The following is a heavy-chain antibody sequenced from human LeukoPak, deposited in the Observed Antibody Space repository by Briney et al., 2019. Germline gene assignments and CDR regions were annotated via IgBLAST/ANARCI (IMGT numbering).Heavy chain of an antibody. J-gene: IGHJ4*02. CDR2: INPNSGGT. CDR1: GYTFTGYY. D-gene: IGHD6-13*01. Sequence: ASVKVSCKASGYTFTGYYMHWVRQAPGQGLEWMGWINPNSGGTNYAQKFQGRVTTTRDTSISTAYMELSRLRSDDTAVYYCARVPSDSSSWYGVWGQGTLVTVSS. CDR3: ARVPSDSSSWYGV. V-gene: IGHV1-2*02.